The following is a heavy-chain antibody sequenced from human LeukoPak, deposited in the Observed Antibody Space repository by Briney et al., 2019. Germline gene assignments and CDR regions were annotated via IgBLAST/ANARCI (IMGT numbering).Heavy chain of an antibody. CDR1: GYTFTSYG. CDR3: ARDRYCSSTSCYAYYYGMDV. V-gene: IGHV1-18*01. CDR2: ISAYNGNT. J-gene: IGHJ6*02. D-gene: IGHD2-2*01. Sequence: GASVKVSCKASGYTFTSYGISWVRQAPGQGLEWMGWISAYNGNTNYAQKLQGRVTMTTDTSTSTAYMELRSLRSDDTAVYYCARDRYCSSTSCYAYYYGMDVWGQGITVTVSS.